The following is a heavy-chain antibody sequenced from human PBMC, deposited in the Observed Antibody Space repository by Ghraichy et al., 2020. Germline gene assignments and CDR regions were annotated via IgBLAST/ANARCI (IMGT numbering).Heavy chain of an antibody. CDR2: INHSGST. Sequence: SQTLSLTCAVYGGSFSGYYWSWIRQPPGKGLEWIGEINHSGSTNYNPSLKSRVTISVDTSKNQFSLKLSSVTAADTAVYYFARGRYCSSTSCFRYGRDVWGQGTTVTVSS. V-gene: IGHV4-34*01. D-gene: IGHD2-2*01. J-gene: IGHJ6*02. CDR1: GGSFSGYY. CDR3: ARGRYCSSTSCFRYGRDV.